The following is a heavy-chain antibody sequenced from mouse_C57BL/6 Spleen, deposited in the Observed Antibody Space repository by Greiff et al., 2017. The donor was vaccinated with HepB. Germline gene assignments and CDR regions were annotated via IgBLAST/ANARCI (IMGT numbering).Heavy chain of an antibody. J-gene: IGHJ3*01. V-gene: IGHV5-17*01. Sequence: EVKLVESGGGLVKPGGSLKLSCAASGFTFSDYGMHWVRQAPEKGLEWVAYISSGSSTIYYADTVKGRFPISRDNAKNTLFLQMTSLRSEDTAMYYCARNWDRGFAYWGQGTLVTVSA. CDR3: ARNWDRGFAY. D-gene: IGHD4-1*01. CDR1: GFTFSDYG. CDR2: ISSGSSTI.